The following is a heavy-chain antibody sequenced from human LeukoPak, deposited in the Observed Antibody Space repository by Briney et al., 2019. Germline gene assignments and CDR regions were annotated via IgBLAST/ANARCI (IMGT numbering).Heavy chain of an antibody. CDR1: GYTLTGYY. V-gene: IGHV1-2*02. CDR3: AREGDIVADVNWFDP. CDR2: INPNSGGT. D-gene: IGHD2-15*01. J-gene: IGHJ5*02. Sequence: GASVKVSCKASGYTLTGYYMHWVRQAPGQGLEWMGWINPNSGGTNYAQKFQGRVTMTRDTSISTAYMELSRLRSDDTAVYYCAREGDIVADVNWFDPWGQGTLVTVSS.